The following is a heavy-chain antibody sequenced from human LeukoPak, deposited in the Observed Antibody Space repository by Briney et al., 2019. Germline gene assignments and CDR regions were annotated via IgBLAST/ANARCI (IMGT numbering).Heavy chain of an antibody. CDR3: ARGAEFDWNQFDY. V-gene: IGHV3-53*01. CDR1: GFTFSDYF. D-gene: IGHD1-1*01. J-gene: IGHJ4*02. Sequence: GGSLGLSCAASGFTFSDYFMSWIRQAPGKGLEWVSVIYSGGSTYYADSVKGRFTIPRDNSKNTLYLQMNSLRAEDTAVYYCARGAEFDWNQFDYWGQGTLVTVSS. CDR2: IYSGGST.